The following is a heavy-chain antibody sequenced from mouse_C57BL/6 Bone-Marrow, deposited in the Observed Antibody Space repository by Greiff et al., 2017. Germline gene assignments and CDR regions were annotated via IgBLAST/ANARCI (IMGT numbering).Heavy chain of an antibody. V-gene: IGHV14-4*01. CDR3: NRVITTVVGRYFDV. CDR1: GFNIKDDY. D-gene: IGHD1-1*01. J-gene: IGHJ1*03. Sequence: LVESGAELVRPGASVKLSCTASGFNIKDDYMHWVKQRPEQGLEWIGWIDPENGDTEYASKFQGKATITADTSSNTAYLQLSSLTSEDTAVYYCNRVITTVVGRYFDVWGTGTTVTVSS. CDR2: IDPENGDT.